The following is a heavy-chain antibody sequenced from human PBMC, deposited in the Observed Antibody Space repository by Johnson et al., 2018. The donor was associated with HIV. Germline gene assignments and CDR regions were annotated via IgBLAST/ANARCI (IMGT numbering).Heavy chain of an antibody. CDR1: GFTFSTYD. J-gene: IGHJ3*02. CDR2: IGTAGDT. D-gene: IGHD5-12*01. Sequence: EVQLVESGGGLVQPGGSLRLSCAASGFTFSTYDMYWVRQATGKGLEWVSTIGTAGDTYYAGSVKGRFTISRENSNNSLYLQMNSLRAEDTAVYYCAKDRFSGYAFSGAFDIWGQGTMVTVSS. CDR3: AKDRFSGYAFSGAFDI. V-gene: IGHV3-13*01.